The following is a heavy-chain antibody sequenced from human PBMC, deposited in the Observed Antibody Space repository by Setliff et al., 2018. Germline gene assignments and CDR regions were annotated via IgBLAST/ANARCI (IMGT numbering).Heavy chain of an antibody. Sequence: ASVKVSCKVSGYTLTELSRHWVRQAPGKGLEWMGGFDPEDGETIYAQKFQGRVTMTEDTSTDTAYMELRSLRSDDTAVYYCARGDYGDYGEGEAAYWGQGTLVTVSS. CDR1: GYTLTELS. J-gene: IGHJ4*02. CDR2: FDPEDGET. CDR3: ARGDYGDYGEGEAAY. D-gene: IGHD4-17*01. V-gene: IGHV1-24*01.